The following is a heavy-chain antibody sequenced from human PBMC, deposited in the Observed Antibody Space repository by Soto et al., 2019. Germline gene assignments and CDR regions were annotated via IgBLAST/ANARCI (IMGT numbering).Heavy chain of an antibody. J-gene: IGHJ4*02. CDR3: AKDRQPDGLWPFDH. CDR2: LFGNGGGI. V-gene: IGHV3-23*01. D-gene: IGHD2-8*01. CDR1: GFTFSTYA. Sequence: EVQLLESGGGLIQPGRSLRLSCAASGFTFSTYAMSWVRQAPGKGLEWVSGLFGNGGGISYADSVMGRFTISRDNSNNMLYLEMHSLRVEDTGVYYCAKDRQPDGLWPFDHWGQGTLVTVSS.